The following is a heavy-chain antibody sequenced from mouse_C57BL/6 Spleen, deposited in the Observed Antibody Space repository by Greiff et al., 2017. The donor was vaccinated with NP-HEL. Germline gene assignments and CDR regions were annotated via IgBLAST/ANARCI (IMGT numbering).Heavy chain of an antibody. CDR2: IDPETGGT. D-gene: IGHD2-5*01. J-gene: IGHJ4*01. V-gene: IGHV1-15*01. CDR3: TRSGTYYSNYDAMDY. Sequence: VQLQQSGAELVRPGASVTLSCKASGYTFTDYEMHWVKQTSVHGLEWIGAIDPETGGTAYNQKFKGKAILTADKSSSTAYMELRSLTSEDSAVYYCTRSGTYYSNYDAMDYWGQGTSVTVSS. CDR1: GYTFTDYE.